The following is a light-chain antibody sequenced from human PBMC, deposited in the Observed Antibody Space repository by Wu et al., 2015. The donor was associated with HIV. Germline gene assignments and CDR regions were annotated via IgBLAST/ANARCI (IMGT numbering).Light chain of an antibody. CDR3: QQYGSSQWT. J-gene: IGKJ1*01. CDR1: QSFSSRN. V-gene: IGKV3-20*01. Sequence: EIVLTQSPGILSLSPGERATLSCRASQSFSSRNLAWYQQTPGQPPRLLIYGASSRATGIPDRFSGSGSGTDFTLTISRLEPEDFAVYYCQQYGSSQWTFGQGTKVEIK. CDR2: GAS.